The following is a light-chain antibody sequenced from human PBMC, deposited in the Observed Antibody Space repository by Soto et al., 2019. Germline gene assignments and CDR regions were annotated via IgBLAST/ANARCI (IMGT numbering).Light chain of an antibody. J-gene: IGKJ4*01. CDR3: HQYGSSPQT. V-gene: IGKV3-20*01. CDR2: GAT. Sequence: EIVLTQSPGTLSLSPGERATLSCRASQTVTSSYLAWYQQKPGQSPRLLIYGATSRATGIPDRFSGSRSGTDFTLTINRLEPEDFAVYYCHQYGSSPQTFGGGTKVEIK. CDR1: QTVTSSY.